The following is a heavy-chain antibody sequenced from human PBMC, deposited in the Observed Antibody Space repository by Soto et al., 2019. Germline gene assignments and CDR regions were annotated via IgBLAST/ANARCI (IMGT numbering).Heavy chain of an antibody. J-gene: IGHJ4*02. CDR1: GYTFTNYG. CDR3: GTADYGGPLDN. V-gene: IGHV1-18*01. D-gene: IGHD4-17*01. CDR2: ISGYNGDT. Sequence: QVQLVQSGAEVKKPGASVKVSCKASGYTFTNYGIGWVRQAPGQGLEWMGWISGYNGDTNYAQKFQGRVTMTTDTSTTIAYMELRSLRSDDTAMYYCGTADYGGPLDNWGQGTLVTVSS.